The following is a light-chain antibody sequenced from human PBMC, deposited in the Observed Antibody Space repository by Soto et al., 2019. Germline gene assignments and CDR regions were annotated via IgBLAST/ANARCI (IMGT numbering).Light chain of an antibody. J-gene: IGKJ5*01. CDR2: GAS. CDR1: KSVSSSY. Sequence: EIVLTQSPGTLSLSPGERATLSCRASKSVSSSYLAWYQQKPVQAPRLLIYGASSRATGIPDGFSGSGSGTDFTLTISRLEPEDFAVYYCQQYVSTPFTFGQGTRLEIK. V-gene: IGKV3-20*01. CDR3: QQYVSTPFT.